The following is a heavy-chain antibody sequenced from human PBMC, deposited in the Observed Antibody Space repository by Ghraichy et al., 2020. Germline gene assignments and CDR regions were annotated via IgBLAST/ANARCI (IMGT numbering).Heavy chain of an antibody. Sequence: GGSLRLSCAASGFTFSSYSMNWVRQAPGKGLEWVSSISSSSSYIYYADSVKGRFTISRDNAKNSLYLQMNSLRAEDTAVYYCARLPDPYYDFWSGWYYYGMDVWGQGTTVTVSS. V-gene: IGHV3-21*01. J-gene: IGHJ6*02. D-gene: IGHD3-3*01. CDR3: ARLPDPYYDFWSGWYYYGMDV. CDR2: ISSSSSYI. CDR1: GFTFSSYS.